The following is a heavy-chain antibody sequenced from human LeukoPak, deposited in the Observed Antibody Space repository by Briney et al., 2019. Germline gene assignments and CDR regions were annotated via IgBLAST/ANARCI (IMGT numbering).Heavy chain of an antibody. CDR2: INHSGST. V-gene: IGHV4-34*01. J-gene: IGHJ4*02. D-gene: IGHD6-13*01. Sequence: SETLSLTCAVYGGSFSGYYWSWIRQPPGKGLEWIGEINHSGSTNYNPSLKSRVTISVDTSKNQFSLKLSSVTAADTAVYYCARQVPRRKLAAAGTQPFDYWGQGTLVTVSS. CDR3: ARQVPRRKLAAAGTQPFDY. CDR1: GGSFSGYY.